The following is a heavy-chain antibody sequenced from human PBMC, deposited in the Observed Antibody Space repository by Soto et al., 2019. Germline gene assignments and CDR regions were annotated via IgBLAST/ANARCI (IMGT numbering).Heavy chain of an antibody. CDR3: ARGVSAGVDY. Sequence: QVQLVQSGAEVREPGASVKVSCKASGYSFTSLDINWVRQTAGQGLEWMGWMQPSTGRTDYAQKFQGRVTMTRDTSINTAYMELTTPTSDDTAFYYCARGVSAGVDYWGQGTLVTVSS. CDR1: GYSFTSLD. D-gene: IGHD1-26*01. J-gene: IGHJ4*02. CDR2: MQPSTGRT. V-gene: IGHV1-8*01.